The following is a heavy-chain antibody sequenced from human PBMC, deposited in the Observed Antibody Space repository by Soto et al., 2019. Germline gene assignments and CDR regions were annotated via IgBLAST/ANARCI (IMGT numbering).Heavy chain of an antibody. CDR1: GFTFDDYG. CDR3: VKDSSDALGNFDH. D-gene: IGHD6-19*01. J-gene: IGHJ4*02. V-gene: IGHV3-9*01. CDR2: IGWNGATI. Sequence: EVQLVESGGDFVQPGRSLWLSCAASGFTFDDYGMPWVRQAPGKGLEWVARIGWNGATINYADSVKGRFNISRDNAKNSLYLQMNSLRSEDTALDYCVKDSSDALGNFDHWGQGTLVSVSS.